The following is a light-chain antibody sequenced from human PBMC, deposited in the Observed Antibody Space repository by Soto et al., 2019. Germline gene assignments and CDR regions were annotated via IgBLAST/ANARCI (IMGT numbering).Light chain of an antibody. Sequence: DIQMTHSPSTLSGSVGDRLTITCRASQTISDWLAWHQQKPGKAPKILIYKESTLKSGVPSRLSGSGSGTELNLTISRLQPDDFATYYCQNYNSYSEACGQGTKVDIK. CDR3: QNYNSYSEA. CDR2: KES. CDR1: QTISDW. J-gene: IGKJ1*01. V-gene: IGKV1-5*03.